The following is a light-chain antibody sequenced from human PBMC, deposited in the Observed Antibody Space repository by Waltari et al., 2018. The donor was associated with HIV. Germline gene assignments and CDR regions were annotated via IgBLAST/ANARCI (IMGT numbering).Light chain of an antibody. Sequence: IVLTQSPGTLSLFPGERANLSCRASQSVSNTFLAWYQQRPDQAPRLLIFDASTRATGIPARFSGSGSGTDFTLTISRLEPEDFAVYYCQQYATSPYNFGQGTKLEIK. CDR1: QSVSNTF. V-gene: IGKV3-20*01. CDR3: QQYATSPYN. J-gene: IGKJ2*01. CDR2: DAS.